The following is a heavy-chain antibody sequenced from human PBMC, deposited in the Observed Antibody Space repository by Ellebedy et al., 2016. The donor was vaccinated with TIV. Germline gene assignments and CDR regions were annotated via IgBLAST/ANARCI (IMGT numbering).Heavy chain of an antibody. J-gene: IGHJ6*03. D-gene: IGHD3-10*01. CDR3: ARMVHYYYYYMDV. CDR2: IYHSGST. Sequence: SETLSLTXAVSGGSISSGGYSWSWIRQPPGKGLEWIGYIYHSGSTYYNPSLKSRVTISVDRSKNQFSLKLSSVTAADTAVYYCARMVHYYYYYMDVWGKGTTVTVSS. CDR1: GGSISSGGYS. V-gene: IGHV4-30-2*01.